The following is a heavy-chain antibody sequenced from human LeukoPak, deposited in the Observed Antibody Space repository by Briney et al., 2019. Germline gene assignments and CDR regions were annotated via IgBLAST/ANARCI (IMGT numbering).Heavy chain of an antibody. CDR1: GYSFTSYW. V-gene: IGHV5-51*03. D-gene: IGHD3-22*01. Sequence: PGESLKISCKGSGYSFTSYWIGWVRQMPGKGLEWMGIIYPGDSDTRYSPSFQGQVTISADKFISTAYLQWSSLKASDTAMYYCARRFFKVDYYDSSGYYSLFDYWGQGTLVTVSS. CDR2: IYPGDSDT. CDR3: ARRFFKVDYYDSSGYYSLFDY. J-gene: IGHJ4*02.